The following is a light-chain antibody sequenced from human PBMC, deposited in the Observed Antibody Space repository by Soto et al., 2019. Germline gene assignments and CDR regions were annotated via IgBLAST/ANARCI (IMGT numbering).Light chain of an antibody. J-gene: IGLJ3*02. V-gene: IGLV2-23*02. CDR2: EVN. Sequence: QSALTQPASVSGSPGQSITISCTGTSSDVGSYNLVSWYQQHPGKAPKLMIYEVNKRPSGVSNRFSGSKSGNTASLTISGLQAEDEADYYCCSYASTGVFGGGTKVTVL. CDR1: SSDVGSYNL. CDR3: CSYASTGV.